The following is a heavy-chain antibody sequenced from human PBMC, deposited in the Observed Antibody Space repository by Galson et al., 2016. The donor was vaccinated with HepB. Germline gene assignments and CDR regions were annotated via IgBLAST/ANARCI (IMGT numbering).Heavy chain of an antibody. CDR3: AREPHGRTGDYYYYNGMDV. CDR2: INPSGGT. D-gene: IGHD3-10*01. Sequence: SVKVSCKASGGTFSSYAINWVRQAPGQAPEWMGVINPSGGTNYAQRFQGRVAMTRDTSTSTVYLDLSSLRFEDTALYYCAREPHGRTGDYYYYNGMDVWGQGTTVTVSS. V-gene: IGHV1-46*01. J-gene: IGHJ6*02. CDR1: GGTFSSYA.